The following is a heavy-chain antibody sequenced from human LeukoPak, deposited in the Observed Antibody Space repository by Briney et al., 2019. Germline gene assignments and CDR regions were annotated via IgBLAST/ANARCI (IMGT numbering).Heavy chain of an antibody. V-gene: IGHV3-53*01. CDR1: GFTFSSYA. D-gene: IGHD2-21*01. CDR3: ARYIPSCGGNCNDGFDI. Sequence: PGGSLRLSCAASGFTFSSYAMHWVRQAPGKGLEWVSVLYSNGDTYYADSVKGRFTISRDNSKNTLYLQLNTLRAEDTAVYYCARYIPSCGGNCNDGFDIWGQGTMVSVSS. CDR2: LYSNGDT. J-gene: IGHJ3*02.